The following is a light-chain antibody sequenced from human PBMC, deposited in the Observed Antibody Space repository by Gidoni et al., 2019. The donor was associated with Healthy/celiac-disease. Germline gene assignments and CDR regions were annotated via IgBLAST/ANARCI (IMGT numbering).Light chain of an antibody. CDR1: QSVSSN. CDR2: GAS. J-gene: IGKJ1*01. CDR3: QQYNNWPPWT. Sequence: MGMTQSPATRSVSPGERATLSCRASQSVSSNLAWYQQKPGQAPRLLIYGASTRATGIPARFSGSGSVTEFTLTISSLQSEDFAVYYCQQYNNWPPWTFGQGTKVEIK. V-gene: IGKV3-15*01.